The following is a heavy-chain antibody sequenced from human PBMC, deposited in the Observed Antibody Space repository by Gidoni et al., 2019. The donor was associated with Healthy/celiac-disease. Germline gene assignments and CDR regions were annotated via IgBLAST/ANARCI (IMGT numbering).Heavy chain of an antibody. Sequence: QVQLHESGPGLVKPSGTLSLTCAVPGGSISSSNWWSWVRQPPGKGLEWIGEIYHSGSTNYNPSLKSRVTISVDKSKNQFSLKLSSVTAADTAVYYCASLTGYSSCWDDYWGQGTLVTVSS. V-gene: IGHV4-4*02. CDR3: ASLTGYSSCWDDY. J-gene: IGHJ4*02. CDR1: GGSISSSNW. D-gene: IGHD6-19*01. CDR2: IYHSGST.